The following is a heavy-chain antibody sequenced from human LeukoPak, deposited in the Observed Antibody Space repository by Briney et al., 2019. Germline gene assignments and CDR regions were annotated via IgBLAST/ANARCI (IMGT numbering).Heavy chain of an antibody. CDR1: GFTFSSYS. V-gene: IGHV3-21*01. J-gene: IGHJ4*02. CDR3: ARDFDYGDY. Sequence: GGSLRLSCAASGFTFSSYSMNWVRQAPGKGLEWVSSITGDSKYIYYADSVRGRFTISRDNAKNSLYLQMNSLRAEDTAVYYCARDFDYGDYWGQGTLVTVSP. CDR2: ITGDSKYI.